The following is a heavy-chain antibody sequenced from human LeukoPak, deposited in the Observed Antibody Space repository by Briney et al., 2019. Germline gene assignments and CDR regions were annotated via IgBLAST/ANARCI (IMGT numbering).Heavy chain of an antibody. J-gene: IGHJ5*02. V-gene: IGHV1-18*01. CDR2: ISAYNGNT. CDR1: GYTFTSYG. D-gene: IGHD3-22*01. CDR3: ARDSSPYYYDSSGLDP. Sequence: ASVKVPCKASGYTFTSYGISWVRQAPGQGLEWMGWISAYNGNTNYAQKLQGRVTMTTDTSTSTAYMELRSLRSDDTAVYYCARDSSPYYYDSSGLDPWGQGTLVTVSS.